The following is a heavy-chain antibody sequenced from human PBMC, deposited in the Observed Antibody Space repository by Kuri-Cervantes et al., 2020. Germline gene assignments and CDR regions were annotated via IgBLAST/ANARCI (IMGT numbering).Heavy chain of an antibody. J-gene: IGHJ5*02. CDR1: GYTFTGYY. Sequence: ASVKVSCKASGYTFTGYYMHWVRQAPGQGLEWMGWINPNSGGTNYAQKFQGRVTMTRNTSISAAYMELSSLRSEDTAVYYCARDVSAIAVDWFDPWGQGTLVTVSS. CDR3: ARDVSAIAVDWFDP. CDR2: INPNSGGT. V-gene: IGHV1-2*02. D-gene: IGHD6-19*01.